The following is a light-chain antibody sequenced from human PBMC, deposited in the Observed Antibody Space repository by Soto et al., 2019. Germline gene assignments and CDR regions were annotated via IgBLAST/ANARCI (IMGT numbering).Light chain of an antibody. CDR1: QSVSSNY. V-gene: IGKV3-20*01. CDR3: QKYNSAPLT. Sequence: EIVLTQSPGTLSLSPGERATLSFSASQSVSSNYLAWYQQKPGQAPRLLIYGASSRATGIPDRFSGSGSGTDFTLTISSLQPEDVAAYYCQKYNSAPLTFGGGTKVDIK. CDR2: GAS. J-gene: IGKJ4*01.